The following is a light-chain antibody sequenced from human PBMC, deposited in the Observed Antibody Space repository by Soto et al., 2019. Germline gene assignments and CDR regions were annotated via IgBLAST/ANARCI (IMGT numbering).Light chain of an antibody. V-gene: IGKV3-11*01. Sequence: EIVLTQSPATLSLSPGERATLSCRASQSVSSYLAWYQQKPGQAPRLLIYGASNRATGVPARFSGSGSGTDFTLTISSLEPEDFAVYYCQQLFNWPPEFTFGPGTKVDIK. J-gene: IGKJ3*01. CDR3: QQLFNWPPEFT. CDR1: QSVSSY. CDR2: GAS.